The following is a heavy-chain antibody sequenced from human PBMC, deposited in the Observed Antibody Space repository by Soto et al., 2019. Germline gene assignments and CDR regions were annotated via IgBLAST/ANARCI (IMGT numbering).Heavy chain of an antibody. CDR1: GGSFSGYY. V-gene: IGHV4-34*01. CDR3: AREDIRGVDY. D-gene: IGHD2-15*01. Sequence: PSETLSLTCAVYGGSFSGYYWSWIRQPPGKGLEWIGEINHSGSTNYNPSLKSRVTISVDTSKNQFSLKLSSVTAADTAVYYCAREDIRGVDYWGQGTLVTVSS. CDR2: INHSGST. J-gene: IGHJ4*02.